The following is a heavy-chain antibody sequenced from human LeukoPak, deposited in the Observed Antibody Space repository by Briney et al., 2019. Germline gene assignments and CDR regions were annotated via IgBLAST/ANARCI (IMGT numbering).Heavy chain of an antibody. Sequence: GGSLRLSCAASGFTFSSYGMHWVRQAPGKGLEWVAFIRYDGSNKYYADSVKGRFTISRDNSKNTLYLQMNSLRAEDTAVYYCAKRDRYCSGGSCYHDYWGQGTLVTVSS. V-gene: IGHV3-30*02. CDR3: AKRDRYCSGGSCYHDY. CDR2: IRYDGSNK. J-gene: IGHJ4*02. D-gene: IGHD2-15*01. CDR1: GFTFSSYG.